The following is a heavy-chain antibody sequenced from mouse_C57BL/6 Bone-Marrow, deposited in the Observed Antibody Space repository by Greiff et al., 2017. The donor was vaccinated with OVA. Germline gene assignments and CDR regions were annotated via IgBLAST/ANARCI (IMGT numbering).Heavy chain of an antibody. CDR2: IYPRSGNT. V-gene: IGHV1-81*01. D-gene: IGHD2-2*01. CDR3: GGLWLRRPYWYFDV. CDR1: GYTFTSYG. J-gene: IGHJ1*03. Sequence: QVQLKESGAELARPGASVKLSCKASGYTFTSYGISWVKQRTGQGLEWIGEIYPRSGNTYYNEKFKGKATLTADKSSSTAYMELRSLTYEDAAVYDSGGLWLRRPYWYFDVWGTGTTVTVAS.